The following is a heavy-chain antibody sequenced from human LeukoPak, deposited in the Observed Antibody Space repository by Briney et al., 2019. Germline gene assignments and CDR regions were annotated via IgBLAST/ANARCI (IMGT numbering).Heavy chain of an antibody. CDR1: GYTFTSYD. CDR3: ARAAKRDYYYDSRGYWR. D-gene: IGHD3-22*01. CDR2: MNPNSGNT. V-gene: IGHV1-8*01. J-gene: IGHJ4*02. Sequence: ASVKVSCKASGYTFTSYDINWVRQATGQGLEWMGWMNPNSGNTGYAQKFQGRVTITTNTSISTAYMELSSLRSEDTAVYYCARAAKRDYYYDSRGYWRCGQGTLVTVSS.